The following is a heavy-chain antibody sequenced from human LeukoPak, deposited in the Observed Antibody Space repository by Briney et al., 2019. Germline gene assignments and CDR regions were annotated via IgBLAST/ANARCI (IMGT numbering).Heavy chain of an antibody. CDR3: ARHSCHYS. CDR2: IYAGDSST. J-gene: IGHJ4*02. Sequence: GESLKISCKGSGLPFSTLSFAWVRQMPGKGLEWMGVIYAGDSSTRYSPSFQGQVTISVDKSISTAYLQWSSLKASDSAIYYCARHSCHYSWGQGTLVTVSS. CDR1: GLPFSTLS. V-gene: IGHV5-51*01. D-gene: IGHD3-3*01.